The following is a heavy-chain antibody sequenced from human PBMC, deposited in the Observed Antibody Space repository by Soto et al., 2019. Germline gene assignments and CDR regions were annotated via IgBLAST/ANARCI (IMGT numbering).Heavy chain of an antibody. CDR3: ARTIVGGVVHAFDF. CDR2: VSDSGGST. J-gene: IGHJ4*02. D-gene: IGHD1-26*01. V-gene: IGHV3-23*01. Sequence: EVQLLESGGGLVQPGGSLSLSCAASGFTFSSYAMNWVRQAPGQGLEWVSTVSDSGGSTYYADSVQGRFTISRENSKNTLFLHMNGLGAEDTAIYYCARTIVGGVVHAFDFWGQGTLVTVSS. CDR1: GFTFSSYA.